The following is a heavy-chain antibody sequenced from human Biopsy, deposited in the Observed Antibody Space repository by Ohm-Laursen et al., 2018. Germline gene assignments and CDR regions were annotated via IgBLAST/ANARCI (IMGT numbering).Heavy chain of an antibody. V-gene: IGHV3-66*01. J-gene: IGHJ4*02. CDR2: IHGSGRT. CDR1: EFNVDRNH. Sequence: ETLSLTCAVSEFNVDRNHMNWVRQAPGKGLEWVSMIHGSGRTDYADSVKGRFTVSRDNSKDTVYLQMNALRVDDTAMYYCAGAGGHSFWGQGALVTVSS. CDR3: AGAGGHSF. D-gene: IGHD3-16*01.